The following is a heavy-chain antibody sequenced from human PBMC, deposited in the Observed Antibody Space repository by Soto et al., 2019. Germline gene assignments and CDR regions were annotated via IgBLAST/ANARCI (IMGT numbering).Heavy chain of an antibody. Sequence: PSETLSLTCTVSGGSISSGGYYWSWIRQHPGKGLEWIGYIYYSGSTYYNPSLKSRVTISVDTSKNQFSLKLSSVTAADTAVYYCARDPSHDCSGGSCYPPLWGQGTLVTVSS. D-gene: IGHD2-15*01. V-gene: IGHV4-31*03. CDR3: ARDPSHDCSGGSCYPPL. J-gene: IGHJ4*02. CDR1: GGSISSGGYY. CDR2: IYYSGST.